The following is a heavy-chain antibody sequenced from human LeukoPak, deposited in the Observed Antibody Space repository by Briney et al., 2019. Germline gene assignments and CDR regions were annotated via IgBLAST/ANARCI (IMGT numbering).Heavy chain of an antibody. CDR1: GGTLSSYA. D-gene: IGHD3-10*01. Sequence: ASVKVSCKASGGTLSSYAISWVRQAPGQGLEWMGRIIPILGIANYAQKFQGRVTITADKSTSTAYMELSSLRSEDTAVYYCARDLQGITIPRIWGQGTLVTVSS. CDR2: IIPILGIA. V-gene: IGHV1-69*04. CDR3: ARDLQGITIPRI. J-gene: IGHJ4*02.